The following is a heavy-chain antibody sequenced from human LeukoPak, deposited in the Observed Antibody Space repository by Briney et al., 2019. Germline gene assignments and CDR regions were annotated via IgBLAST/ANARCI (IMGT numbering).Heavy chain of an antibody. V-gene: IGHV4-34*07. D-gene: IGHD6-19*01. Sequence: SSETLSLTCAVYGGSFSGCYWGWICKPPGTGLEWIGSIYYSGSTFYNPSLKSRLTISVSTSTNDFSLKLTSATAADMAMYLRAAAIRSGWYSRFDPWGQGTLVTVSS. CDR3: AAAIRSGWYSRFDP. CDR2: IYYSGST. J-gene: IGHJ5*02. CDR1: GGSFSGCY.